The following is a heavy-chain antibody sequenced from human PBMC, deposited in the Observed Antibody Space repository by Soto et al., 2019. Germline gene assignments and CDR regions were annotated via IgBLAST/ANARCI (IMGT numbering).Heavy chain of an antibody. V-gene: IGHV3-30*18. Sequence: QVQLVESGGGVVQPGRSLRLSCAGSGFTFSNYGLHWVRQAPGKGLEWVAVISYDGSHKYYADSVKGRFTISRDNSNNRLYLQMDSLRAEDTAVYYCAKDGAPRYCGSISCHPAGAYWGQGTLVTVSS. CDR2: ISYDGSHK. CDR1: GFTFSNYG. D-gene: IGHD2-2*01. J-gene: IGHJ4*02. CDR3: AKDGAPRYCGSISCHPAGAY.